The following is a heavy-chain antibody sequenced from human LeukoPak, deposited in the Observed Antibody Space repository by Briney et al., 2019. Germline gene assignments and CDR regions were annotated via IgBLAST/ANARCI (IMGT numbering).Heavy chain of an antibody. CDR3: AREDDWNYEDY. CDR1: GFTFSSYG. D-gene: IGHD1-7*01. Sequence: GGSLRLSCAASGFTFSSYGMHWVRQAPGKGLEWVAFIRSDGTTKYYADSVKGRFTISRDNAKNSLYLQMNSLRAEDTAIYYCAREDDWNYEDYWGQGTLVTVSS. J-gene: IGHJ4*02. CDR2: IRSDGTTK. V-gene: IGHV3-30*02.